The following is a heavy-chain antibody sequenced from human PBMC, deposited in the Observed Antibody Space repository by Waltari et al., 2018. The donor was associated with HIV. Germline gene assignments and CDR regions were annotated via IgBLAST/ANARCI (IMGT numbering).Heavy chain of an antibody. V-gene: IGHV4-31*03. CDR1: GVSVSSRGHY. J-gene: IGHJ5*02. CDR3: AINAPGLCSGDTCSSGWFDP. CDR2: IHYSGST. D-gene: IGHD2-15*01. Sequence: QVQLQESGPGLVKPSQTLSLTCTVSGVSVSSRGHYWTWIRQFPWLGLEWLGYIHYSGSTYYNSARKGRVTISMDTSRNQFFLKLTSVTAADTALYYCAINAPGLCSGDTCSSGWFDPWGQGTLVTVSS.